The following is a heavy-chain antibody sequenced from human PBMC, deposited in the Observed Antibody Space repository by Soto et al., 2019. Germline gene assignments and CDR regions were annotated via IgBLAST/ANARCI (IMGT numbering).Heavy chain of an antibody. D-gene: IGHD6-13*01. CDR2: IIPIFGTA. V-gene: IGHV1-69*13. J-gene: IGHJ5*02. CDR1: GGTFSSYA. CDR3: AREILCYSCSCYITGRFDL. Sequence: ASVKVSCKASGGTFSSYAISWVRQAPGQGLEWMGGIIPIFGTANYAQKFQGRVTITADESTSTAYMELSSLRSEDTAVYYCAREILCYSCSCYITGRFDLWGKGTLDTVSS.